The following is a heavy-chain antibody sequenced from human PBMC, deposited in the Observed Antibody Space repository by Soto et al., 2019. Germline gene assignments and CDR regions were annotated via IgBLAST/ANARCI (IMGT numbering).Heavy chain of an antibody. D-gene: IGHD6-6*01. Sequence: GGSLRLSCAASGFTFSSYWMSWVRQAPGKGLEWVANIKQDGSEKYYVDSVKGRFTISRDNAKNSLYLQMNSLRAEDTAVYYCAREVGSSARNSFDPWGQGTLVTVSS. CDR3: AREVGSSARNSFDP. V-gene: IGHV3-7*01. CDR1: GFTFSSYW. CDR2: IKQDGSEK. J-gene: IGHJ5*02.